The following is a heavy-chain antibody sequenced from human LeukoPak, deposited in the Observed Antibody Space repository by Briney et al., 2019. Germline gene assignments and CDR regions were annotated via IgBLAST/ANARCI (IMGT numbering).Heavy chain of an antibody. J-gene: IGHJ4*02. CDR1: GGSFSGYY. CDR3: ARGPITIFGVATRRRFDY. CDR2: INHSGST. Sequence: SETLSLTCAVYGGSFSGYYWSWIRQPPGKGLEWIGEINHSGSTNYNPSLKSRVTISVDTSKNQFSLKLSSVTAADTAVYYCARGPITIFGVATRRRFDYWGQGTLVTVSS. V-gene: IGHV4-34*01. D-gene: IGHD3-3*01.